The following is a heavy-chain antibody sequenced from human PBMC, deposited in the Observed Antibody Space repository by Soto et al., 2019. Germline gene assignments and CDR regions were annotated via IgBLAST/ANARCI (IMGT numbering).Heavy chain of an antibody. CDR1: GYTSTSYG. CDR2: ISAYNGNT. J-gene: IGHJ3*02. Sequence: QVQLVQSGAEVKKPGASVKVSCKASGYTSTSYGISWVRQAHGQGLEWMGWISAYNGNTNYAQKLQGRVTMTTDTSTSTAYMALRSPRSDDTAVYYCARDEGYYDSSGYYFDDAFDIWGQGTMVTVSS. V-gene: IGHV1-18*01. CDR3: ARDEGYYDSSGYYFDDAFDI. D-gene: IGHD3-22*01.